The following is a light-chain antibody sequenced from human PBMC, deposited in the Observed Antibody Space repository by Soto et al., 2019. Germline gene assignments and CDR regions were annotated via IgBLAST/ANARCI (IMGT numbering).Light chain of an antibody. CDR3: SLYTSSNIWV. Sequence: QSVLTQPPSVSGAPGQRVTISCTGSSSNIGAGYDVHWYQQLPGTAPKLLIYGNSNRPSGVPDRFSGSKSGTSASLAITGLQAEVEADYYCSLYTSSNIWVFGGGTKLTVL. CDR2: GNS. J-gene: IGLJ3*02. V-gene: IGLV1-40*01. CDR1: SSNIGAGYD.